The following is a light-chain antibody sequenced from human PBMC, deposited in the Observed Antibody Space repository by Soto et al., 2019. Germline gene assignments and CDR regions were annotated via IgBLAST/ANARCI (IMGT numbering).Light chain of an antibody. J-gene: IGKJ5*01. V-gene: IGKV3-20*01. CDR3: QQSGSSPPVT. CDR1: QSVSDTY. CDR2: GAS. Sequence: IVLTRSPGTLSLSPLEIAALSCMASQSVSDTYLAWYQQKPGQAPRLLIYGASSRATGIPDRFSGSGSGTDFTLTISRLEPEDFAVYYCQQSGSSPPVTFGQGTRLEIK.